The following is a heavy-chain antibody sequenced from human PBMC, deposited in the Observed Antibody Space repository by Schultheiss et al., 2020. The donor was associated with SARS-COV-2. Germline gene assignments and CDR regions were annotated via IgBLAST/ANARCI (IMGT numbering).Heavy chain of an antibody. J-gene: IGHJ4*02. CDR1: GGSISSYY. CDR3: ARGLDVVVPAVQQDYFDY. Sequence: SETLSLTCTVSGGSISSYYWSWIRQPPGKGLEWIGSIYYSGSTYYNPSLKSRVTISVDTSKNQFSLKLSSVTAADTAVYYCARGLDVVVPAVQQDYFDYWGQGTLVTVSS. V-gene: IGHV4-59*12. CDR2: IYYSGST. D-gene: IGHD2-2*01.